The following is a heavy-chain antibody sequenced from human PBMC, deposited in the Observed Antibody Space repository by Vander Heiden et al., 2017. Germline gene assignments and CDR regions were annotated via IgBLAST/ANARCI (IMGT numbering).Heavy chain of an antibody. CDR3: ARDYSRGWYPYGVED. D-gene: IGHD6-19*01. Sequence: EVQLVESGGGLVQPGGSLRLSRAAPGVTFSGCWMSWVRQEPGEGVEWVANIRQDGSEKYYVDAVKGRFTIYRDNAKNSLYLQMNSLRAEDTAVYYCARDYSRGWYPYGVEDWGQGTLVTVSS. CDR1: GVTFSGCW. J-gene: IGHJ4*02. CDR2: IRQDGSEK. V-gene: IGHV3-7*01.